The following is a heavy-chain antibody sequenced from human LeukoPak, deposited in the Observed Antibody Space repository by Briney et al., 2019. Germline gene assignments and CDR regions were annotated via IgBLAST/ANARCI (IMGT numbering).Heavy chain of an antibody. CDR2: IYYSGNT. V-gene: IGHV4-59*08. CDR1: GGSISGDH. Sequence: SETLSLTCTVSGGSISGDHWNWIRQPPGKGLEWTGYIYYSGNTNYNPSLKSRVPISEDTSKNQFSQGLRYATVSQTAVVLCARRNDFDIWGQGTMVTVSS. CDR3: ARRNDFDI. J-gene: IGHJ3*02.